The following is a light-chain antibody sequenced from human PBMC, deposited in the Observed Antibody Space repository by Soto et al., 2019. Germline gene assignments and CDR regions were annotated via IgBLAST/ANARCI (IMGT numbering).Light chain of an antibody. Sequence: DIQMTQSPSTLSASVGDRVTVTCRASQSISSWLAWYQQKPGKAPKLLIYKASSLESGVPSRFSGSGSGTEFTLTISSLQPDDFATYYCQQYNSYALTFGGGTKVEIK. V-gene: IGKV1-5*03. CDR3: QQYNSYALT. J-gene: IGKJ4*01. CDR2: KAS. CDR1: QSISSW.